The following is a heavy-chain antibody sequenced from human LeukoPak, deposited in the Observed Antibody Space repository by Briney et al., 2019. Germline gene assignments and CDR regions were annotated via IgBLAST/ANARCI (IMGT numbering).Heavy chain of an antibody. Sequence: SETLSLTCTVSGGSISSSSYYWGWIRQPPGKGLEWIGSIYYSGSTYYNPSLKRRVTISVDTSKNQFSLKLSSVTAADTAVYYCAIVGYYDDAFDIWGQGTMVTVSS. CDR3: AIVGYYDDAFDI. J-gene: IGHJ3*02. V-gene: IGHV4-39*07. D-gene: IGHD3-22*01. CDR2: IYYSGST. CDR1: GGSISSSSYY.